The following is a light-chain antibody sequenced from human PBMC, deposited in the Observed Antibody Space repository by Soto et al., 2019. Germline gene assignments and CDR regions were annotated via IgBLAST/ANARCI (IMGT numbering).Light chain of an antibody. CDR3: SSYTSSSYYV. Sequence: QSALTQPASMSGSPGQSITISCTGTSSDVGGYNYVSWYQQHPGKAPKLMIYEVSNRPSGVSNRFSGSKSGNTASLTISGLQAEDEADYYCSSYTSSSYYVFGTGTKVTVL. CDR2: EVS. J-gene: IGLJ1*01. CDR1: SSDVGGYNY. V-gene: IGLV2-14*01.